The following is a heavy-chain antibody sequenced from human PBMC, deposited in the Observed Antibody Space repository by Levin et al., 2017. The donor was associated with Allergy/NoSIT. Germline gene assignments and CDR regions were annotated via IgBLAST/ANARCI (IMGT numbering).Heavy chain of an antibody. V-gene: IGHV4-4*02. D-gene: IGHD3-9*01. J-gene: IGHJ3*02. CDR2: IYHSGST. Sequence: SETLSLTCAVSGGSISSSNWWSWVRQPPGKGLEWIGEIYHSGSTNYNPSLKSRVTISVDKSKNQFSLKLSSVTAADTAVYYCARDTPRPANYDILTGYYIPPPGGAFDIWGQGTMVTVSS. CDR3: ARDTPRPANYDILTGYYIPPPGGAFDI. CDR1: GGSISSSNW.